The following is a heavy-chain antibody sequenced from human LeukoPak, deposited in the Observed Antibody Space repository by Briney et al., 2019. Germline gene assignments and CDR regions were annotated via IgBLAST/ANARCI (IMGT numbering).Heavy chain of an antibody. J-gene: IGHJ5*02. CDR3: AREVEQQLKYNWFDP. CDR1: GDSVSSNSAA. Sequence: SQTLSLTCAISGDSVSSNSAAWNWIRQSPSRGLEWLGRTYYRSKWYSDYAVSVTSRITINPDTSKNQFSLQLNSVTPEDTAVYYCAREVEQQLKYNWFDPWGQGTLVIVSS. CDR2: TYYRSKWYS. D-gene: IGHD6-13*01. V-gene: IGHV6-1*01.